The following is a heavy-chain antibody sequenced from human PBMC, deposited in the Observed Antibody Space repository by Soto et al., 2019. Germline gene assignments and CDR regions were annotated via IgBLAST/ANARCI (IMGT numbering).Heavy chain of an antibody. CDR3: AKDGGIFHDQYGMDV. J-gene: IGHJ6*02. D-gene: IGHD1-1*01. CDR2: ISGSGGST. Sequence: PGGSLRLSCAASGFTFSSYAMSWVRQAPGKGLEWVSAISGSGGSTYYADSVKGRFAISRDNSKNTPYLQMNSLRAEDTAVYYCAKDGGIFHDQYGMDVWGQGTTVTVSS. CDR1: GFTFSSYA. V-gene: IGHV3-23*01.